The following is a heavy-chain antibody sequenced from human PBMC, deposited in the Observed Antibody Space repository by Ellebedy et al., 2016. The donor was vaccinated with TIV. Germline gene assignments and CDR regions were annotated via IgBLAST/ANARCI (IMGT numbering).Heavy chain of an antibody. CDR1: EFIFSNYG. Sequence: GGSLRLSCAASEFIFSNYGMHWVRQVQGTGLEWVAFIRYDGSTKNYADSVKGRFTISRDNSKNTLYLQMNSLRPEDTAVYYCAKDRVVYGSGNSFFDYWGQGTLVTVS. D-gene: IGHD3-10*01. J-gene: IGHJ4*02. V-gene: IGHV3-30*02. CDR3: AKDRVVYGSGNSFFDY. CDR2: IRYDGSTK.